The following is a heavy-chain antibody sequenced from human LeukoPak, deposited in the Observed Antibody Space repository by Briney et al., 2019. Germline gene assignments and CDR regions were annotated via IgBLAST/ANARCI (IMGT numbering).Heavy chain of an antibody. CDR1: GFTVSSNS. J-gene: IGHJ2*01. V-gene: IGHV3-53*01. Sequence: PGGSLRLSCTVSGFTVSSNSMSWVRQAPGKGLEWVSFIYSDNTHYSDSVKGRFTISRDNSKNTLYLQMNSLRAEDTAVYYCARVMGRLVRNWYFDLWGRGTLVTVSA. D-gene: IGHD3-9*01. CDR3: ARVMGRLVRNWYFDL. CDR2: IYSDNT.